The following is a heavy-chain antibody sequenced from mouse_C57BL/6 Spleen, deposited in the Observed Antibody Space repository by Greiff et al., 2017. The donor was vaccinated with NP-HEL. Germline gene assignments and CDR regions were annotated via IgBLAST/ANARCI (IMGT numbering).Heavy chain of an antibody. D-gene: IGHD1-1*01. CDR2: IDPNSGGT. V-gene: IGHV1-72*01. Sequence: QVQLQQPGAELVKPGASVKLSCTASGYTFTSYWMHWVRQRPGRGLEWIGRIDPNSGGTKYNEKFKSKATLTVDKPSSTGYMQLSSLTSEDTAVYYCAIQLLRQYYFDYWGKGTTLTVSS. CDR3: AIQLLRQYYFDY. J-gene: IGHJ2*01. CDR1: GYTFTSYW.